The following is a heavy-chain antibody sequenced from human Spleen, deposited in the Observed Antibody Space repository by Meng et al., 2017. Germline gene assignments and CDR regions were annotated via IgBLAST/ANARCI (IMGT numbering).Heavy chain of an antibody. J-gene: IGHJ4*02. CDR1: GYSFTSYW. D-gene: IGHD2-15*01. V-gene: IGHV5-51*01. CDR2: IYPGDSNT. Sequence: GESLKISCKGSGYSFTSYWIGWVRQMPGKGLQWMRLIYPGDSNTRYSPSFQGQVIISADKSINTAYLQWSSLKASDTAMYYCARHAGGHCSGSCYHGSDYWGQGTLVTVSS. CDR3: ARHAGGHCSGSCYHGSDY.